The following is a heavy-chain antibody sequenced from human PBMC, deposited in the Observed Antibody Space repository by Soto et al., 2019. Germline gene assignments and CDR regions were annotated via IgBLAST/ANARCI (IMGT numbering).Heavy chain of an antibody. J-gene: IGHJ4*02. CDR3: ARARAAAVSYYFDY. CDR1: GFTFSDHY. V-gene: IGHV3-72*01. D-gene: IGHD6-13*01. Sequence: EVQLVESGGGLVQPGGSLRLSCAASGFTFSDHYMDWVRQAPGKWLEWVGRTRNKANSYTTEYAWSVKGRFTISRDDSKKSLYQQMNSLNTEDTAVYYCARARAAAVSYYFDYWGQGTLVTVSS. CDR2: TRNKANSYTT.